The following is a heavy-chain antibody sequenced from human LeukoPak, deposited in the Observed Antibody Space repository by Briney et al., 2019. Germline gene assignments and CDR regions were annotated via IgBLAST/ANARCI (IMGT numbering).Heavy chain of an antibody. D-gene: IGHD1-14*01. V-gene: IGHV3-74*01. CDR2: VKSDGTAT. J-gene: IGHJ4*02. CDR3: VRKFATGD. Sequence: PGESLRLSCAASGFTFSSHLMHWVRQAPGTWLVWVSSVKSDGTATNYADSVKGRFTISRDNAKNTLYLQMNSLRVEDTAVYYCVRKFATGDWGQGTLVTVSS. CDR1: GFTFSSHL.